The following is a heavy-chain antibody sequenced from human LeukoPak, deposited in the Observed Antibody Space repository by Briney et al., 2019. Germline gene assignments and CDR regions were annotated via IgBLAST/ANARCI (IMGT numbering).Heavy chain of an antibody. D-gene: IGHD3-16*02. V-gene: IGHV1-18*01. Sequence: ASVKVSCKTYGYTFTSHGISWVRQAPGQGLEWMGWISAFNGETNYAQNLQGRVTMTTDTSTSTAYMELRSLRSDDTAVYYCARDPSNTSGRYTYFDYWGQGTLVTVSS. CDR2: ISAFNGET. J-gene: IGHJ4*02. CDR1: GYTFTSHG. CDR3: ARDPSNTSGRYTYFDY.